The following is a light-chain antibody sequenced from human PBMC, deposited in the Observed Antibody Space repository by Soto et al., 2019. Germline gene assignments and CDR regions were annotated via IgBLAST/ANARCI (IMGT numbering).Light chain of an antibody. CDR2: TTS. CDR1: QSLSGY. Sequence: DIVLTQSPGTLSLSPGERASLSCRASQSLSGYLAWYQQRPGQAPRLLIYTTSNRTTDIPDRFSGSGSGTDFTLTISRLEPEDFAVYYCQQYGSSPWTFGQGTMVEIK. CDR3: QQYGSSPWT. J-gene: IGKJ1*01. V-gene: IGKV3-20*01.